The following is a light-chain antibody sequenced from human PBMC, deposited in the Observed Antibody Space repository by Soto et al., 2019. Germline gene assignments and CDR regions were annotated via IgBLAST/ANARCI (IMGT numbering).Light chain of an antibody. J-gene: IGKJ1*01. CDR2: AAS. CDR1: QGISNY. CDR3: QKYNSAPPSWT. V-gene: IGKV1-27*01. Sequence: DIQMTQSPSSLSASVGDRVTITCRASQGISNYLAWYQQKPGKVPKLPIYAASTLQSGVPSRFSGSGSGTDFTLTISSLQPEDVATYYCQKYNSAPPSWTFGQGTKVEIK.